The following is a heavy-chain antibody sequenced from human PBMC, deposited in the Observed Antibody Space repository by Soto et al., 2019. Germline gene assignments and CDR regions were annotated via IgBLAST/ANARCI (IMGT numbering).Heavy chain of an antibody. CDR3: ARDHGMFLSYYYYGMDV. D-gene: IGHD3-10*02. CDR1: GFTFSRFS. V-gene: IGHV3-30*04. Sequence: GGSLRLSCAASGFTFSRFSMHWVRQAPGKGLAWVAVISYDGKNKHFAESVKGRFSVSRDDSKNTIYLEMNNLRGDDSAVYYCARDHGMFLSYYYYGMDVWGQGTTVTISS. J-gene: IGHJ6*02. CDR2: ISYDGKNK.